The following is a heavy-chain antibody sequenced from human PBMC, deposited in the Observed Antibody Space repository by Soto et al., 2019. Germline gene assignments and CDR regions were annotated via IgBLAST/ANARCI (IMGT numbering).Heavy chain of an antibody. CDR1: GFTLSANY. J-gene: IGHJ5*02. V-gene: IGHV3-66*01. CDR3: ARDVRQGWFDP. CDR2: ISSGGGT. Sequence: EVQLVESGGGLVQPGGSLKLSFAVSGFTLSANYITWVRQAPGKGLEWVSLISSGGGTYYADSVRGRFTISRDNSKDTLYLQMNSLRAEDTAVYYCARDVRQGWFDPWGQGTLVTVSS.